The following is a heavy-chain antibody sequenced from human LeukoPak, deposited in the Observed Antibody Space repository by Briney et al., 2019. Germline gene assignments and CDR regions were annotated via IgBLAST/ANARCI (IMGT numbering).Heavy chain of an antibody. CDR1: GGFISSYY. Sequence: PSETLSLTCTVSGGFISSYYCSWIRQPAGKGLEWIGRIYTSGSTNYNPSLKSRVTMSVDTSKNQFSLKLSSVTAADTAVYCRARDFSSSWMAGWFDPWGQGTLVTVSS. CDR3: ARDFSSSWMAGWFDP. CDR2: IYTSGST. D-gene: IGHD6-13*01. V-gene: IGHV4-4*07. J-gene: IGHJ5*02.